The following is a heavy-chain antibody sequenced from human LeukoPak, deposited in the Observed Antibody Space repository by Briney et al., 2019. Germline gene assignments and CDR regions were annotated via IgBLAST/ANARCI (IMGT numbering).Heavy chain of an antibody. CDR1: GFTFSSYA. Sequence: GSLRLSCAASGFTFSSYAMTWVRQAPGKGLEWVSTISGGGGSTNYTDSVKGRFTISRDNSKSTLYLQMNSLRAEDTAVYYCAKRSEDWGQGTLVTVSS. V-gene: IGHV3-23*01. CDR3: AKRSED. J-gene: IGHJ4*02. CDR2: ISGGGGST.